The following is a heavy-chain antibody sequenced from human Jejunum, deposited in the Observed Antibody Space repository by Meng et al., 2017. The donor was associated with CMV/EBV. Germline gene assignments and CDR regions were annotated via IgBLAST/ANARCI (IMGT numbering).Heavy chain of an antibody. J-gene: IGHJ4*02. CDR1: GFTLSSYE. CDR3: ERAGWAAIGY. CDR2: ISSGSAII. Sequence: SCEASGFTLSSYERTWVRQAPGKGMEWVSYISSGSAIIYYADSVKGRFTISRDNAKSSLYLQMNSLRAEDTALYYCERAGWAAIGYWGQGTVVTVSS. V-gene: IGHV3-48*03. D-gene: IGHD2-2*01.